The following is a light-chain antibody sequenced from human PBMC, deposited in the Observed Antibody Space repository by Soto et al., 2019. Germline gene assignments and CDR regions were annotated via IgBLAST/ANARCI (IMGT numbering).Light chain of an antibody. J-gene: IGLJ2*01. CDR2: GNS. CDR3: QSYDSSLSNSVI. Sequence: QSVLTQPPSVSGAPGQRVTISCTGRSSNIGAGYDVHWYRQLPGSAPQLLIHGNSNRPSGVPDRFSGSKSGPSASLAITGLQAEDEADYYCQSYDSSLSNSVIFGGGTKLTVL. CDR1: SSNIGAGYD. V-gene: IGLV1-40*01.